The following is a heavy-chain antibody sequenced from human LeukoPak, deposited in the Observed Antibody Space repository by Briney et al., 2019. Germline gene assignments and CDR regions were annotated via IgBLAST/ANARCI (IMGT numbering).Heavy chain of an antibody. D-gene: IGHD5-24*01. Sequence: SVKVPCKASGGTFSSYAISWVRQAPGQGLEWMGGIIPIFGTANYAQKFQGRVTITADKSTSTAYMELSSLRSEDTAVYYCARVRDGYNDAYDIWGQGTMVTVTS. CDR2: IIPIFGTA. CDR3: ARVRDGYNDAYDI. CDR1: GGTFSSYA. J-gene: IGHJ3*02. V-gene: IGHV1-69*06.